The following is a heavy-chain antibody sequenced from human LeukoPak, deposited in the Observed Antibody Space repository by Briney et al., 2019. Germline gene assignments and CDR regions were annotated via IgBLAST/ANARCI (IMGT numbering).Heavy chain of an antibody. Sequence: GGSLRLSCAASGFTFHRFAMNWVRQAPGKGLEWVSCISGSDGTSHYADFVKGRFTISRDNSKNTLYLQMNSLRAEDTAAYYCAKSLGVGGYTRYKGFDQWGQGTLVVVSS. CDR3: AKSLGVGGYTRYKGFDQ. D-gene: IGHD3-16*02. CDR2: ISGSDGTS. V-gene: IGHV3-23*01. J-gene: IGHJ4*02. CDR1: GFTFHRFA.